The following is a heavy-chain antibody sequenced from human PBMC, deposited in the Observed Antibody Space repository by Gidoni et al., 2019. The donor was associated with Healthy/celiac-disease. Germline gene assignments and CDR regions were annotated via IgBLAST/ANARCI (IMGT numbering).Heavy chain of an antibody. V-gene: IGHV3-23*01. J-gene: IGHJ4*02. D-gene: IGHD6-19*01. CDR2: ISGSGGST. Sequence: EVQLLESGGGLVQPGGSLRLSCAASGLTFRSYAMSWVRKAPGKGLEWVSAISGSGGSTYYADSVKGRFTISRDNSKNTLYLKMNSLRAEDTAVYYCAKNGEQWLVRGYFDYWGQGTLVTVSS. CDR3: AKNGEQWLVRGYFDY. CDR1: GLTFRSYA.